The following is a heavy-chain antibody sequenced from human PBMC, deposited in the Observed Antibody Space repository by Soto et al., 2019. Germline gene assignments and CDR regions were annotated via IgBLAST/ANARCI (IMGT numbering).Heavy chain of an antibody. CDR1: GGSISSYY. D-gene: IGHD2-2*01. CDR3: ARDRGNCSSTSCPPDY. V-gene: IGHV4-59*01. Sequence: SETLSLTCTVSGGSISSYYWSWIRQPPGKGLEWIGYIYYSGSTNYTPSLKSRVTISIDTSKNQFSLKLSSVTAADTAVYYCARDRGNCSSTSCPPDYWGQGTLVTVSS. CDR2: IYYSGST. J-gene: IGHJ4*02.